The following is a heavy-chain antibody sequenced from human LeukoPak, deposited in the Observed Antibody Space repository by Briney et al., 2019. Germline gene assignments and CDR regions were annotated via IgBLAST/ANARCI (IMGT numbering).Heavy chain of an antibody. CDR2: ISYDGSNK. CDR3: AKSTVPDAFDI. J-gene: IGHJ3*02. D-gene: IGHD4-17*01. CDR1: GFTFSSYG. Sequence: GGSLRLSCAASGFTFSSYGMHWVRQAPGKGLEWVAVISYDGSNKYYADSVKGRFTISRDNSKNTLYLQMNSLRAEDTAVYYCAKSTVPDAFDIWGQGTMVTVSS. V-gene: IGHV3-30*18.